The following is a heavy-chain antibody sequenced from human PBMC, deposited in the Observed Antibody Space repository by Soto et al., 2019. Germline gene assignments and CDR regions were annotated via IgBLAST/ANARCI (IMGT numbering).Heavy chain of an antibody. D-gene: IGHD3-3*01. Sequence: GGSLRLSCAASGFTFNSYAMSWVRQAPGKGLEWVSAISGSGGSTYYADSVKGRFTISRDNSKNTLYLQMNSLRAEDTAVYYCAKDGPYYDFWSGYTTYFDYWGQGTLVTVSS. CDR1: GFTFNSYA. CDR3: AKDGPYYDFWSGYTTYFDY. V-gene: IGHV3-23*01. CDR2: ISGSGGST. J-gene: IGHJ4*02.